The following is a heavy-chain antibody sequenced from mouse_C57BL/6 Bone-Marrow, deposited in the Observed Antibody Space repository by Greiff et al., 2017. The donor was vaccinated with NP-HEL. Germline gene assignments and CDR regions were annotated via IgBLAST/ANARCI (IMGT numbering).Heavy chain of an antibody. CDR1: GYAFSSSW. CDR2: IYPGDGDT. V-gene: IGHV1-82*01. CDR3: ARGNTTVVAPYAMDY. Sequence: VMLVESGPELVKPGASVKISCKASGYAFSSSWMNWVKQRPGKGLEWIGRIYPGDGDTNYNGKFKGKATLTADKSSSTAYMQLSSLTSEDSAVYFCARGNTTVVAPYAMDYWGQGTSVTVSS. D-gene: IGHD1-1*01. J-gene: IGHJ4*01.